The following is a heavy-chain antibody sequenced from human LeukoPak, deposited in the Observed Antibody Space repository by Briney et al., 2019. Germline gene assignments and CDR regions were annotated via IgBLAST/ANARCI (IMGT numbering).Heavy chain of an antibody. CDR2: IQQDGSEK. D-gene: IGHD3-3*02. Sequence: GGSLRLSCAASGFTFSTYWMSWVRQAPGKGLEWVANIQQDGSEKYYVDSVKGRFTIPRDNAKNSLYLQMNSLTAEDTAVYYCARVSHFWSGVDYWGQGTLVTVSS. V-gene: IGHV3-7*01. CDR3: ARVSHFWSGVDY. J-gene: IGHJ4*02. CDR1: GFTFSTYW.